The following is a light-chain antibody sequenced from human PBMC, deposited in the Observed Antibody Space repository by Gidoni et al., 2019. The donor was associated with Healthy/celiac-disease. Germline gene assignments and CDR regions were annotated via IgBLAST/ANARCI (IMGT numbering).Light chain of an antibody. CDR3: QQYSSTPRT. V-gene: IGKV4-1*01. J-gene: IGKJ1*01. CDR1: QSVLYSSNNKNY. Sequence: DIVMTQSPDALSMSLSERATINCKSSQSVLYSSNNKNYLAWYKQKPGRPPNLLIYWASTRESGVPDRFSGRGSGTDFALTICSLQAEDVAVYYCQQYSSTPRTFXQXTKVEIK. CDR2: WAS.